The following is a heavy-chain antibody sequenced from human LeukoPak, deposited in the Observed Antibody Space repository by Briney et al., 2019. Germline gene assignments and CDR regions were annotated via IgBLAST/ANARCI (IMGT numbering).Heavy chain of an antibody. Sequence: GGSLRLSCAASGLTFSNAWMSWVRQAPGKGPEWVGRIQSKADGGTTDYATFVKGRFTISRDDSKNTLSLQMNSLKTEDTAVYYCTTDSSNGLCYYCYYYMDVWGKGTTVTVSS. V-gene: IGHV3-15*01. CDR2: IQSKADGGTT. D-gene: IGHD2-8*01. CDR1: GLTFSNAW. CDR3: TTDSSNGLCYYCYYYMDV. J-gene: IGHJ6*03.